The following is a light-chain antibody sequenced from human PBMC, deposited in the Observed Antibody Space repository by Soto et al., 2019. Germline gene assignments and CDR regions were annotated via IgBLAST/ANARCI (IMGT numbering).Light chain of an antibody. J-gene: IGKJ1*01. CDR1: QSVSSY. CDR2: DAS. Sequence: EIVLTQSPATLSLSPGERATLSCRASQSVSSYLAWYQQKPGQAPRLLLYDASNRATGIPARFSGSGSGTDFTLTISSLEPEDFAVYYCQQRSNWPPGRTFGQGTKVEIK. V-gene: IGKV3-11*01. CDR3: QQRSNWPPGRT.